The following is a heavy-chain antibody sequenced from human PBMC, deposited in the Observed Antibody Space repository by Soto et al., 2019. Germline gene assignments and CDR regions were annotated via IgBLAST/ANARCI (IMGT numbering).Heavy chain of an antibody. CDR2: FEPEDGKT. CDR3: ASSRSSGTYYPPLHF. Sequence: GASVKVSCKVSEYTLSEVSMHWVRQAPEKGLEWMGGFEPEDGKTIYAQRFQDRVTMTEDRSANTAFMELSGLRSEDTAVYYCASSRSSGTYYPPLHFWGRGTLVTVSS. D-gene: IGHD3-10*01. J-gene: IGHJ4*02. CDR1: EYTLSEVS. V-gene: IGHV1-24*01.